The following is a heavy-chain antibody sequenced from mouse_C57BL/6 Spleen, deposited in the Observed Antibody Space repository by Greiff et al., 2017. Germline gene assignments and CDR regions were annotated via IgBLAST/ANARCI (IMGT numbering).Heavy chain of an antibody. Sequence: VQLQQSGAELVKPGASVKLSCKASGYTFTSYWMHWVKQRPGQGLEWIGMFHPNSGSTNYNEKFKSKATLTVDKSSSTAYMQLSRLTSEYSAVYFCARGGTTVVADLDYWGQGTTLTVSS. J-gene: IGHJ2*01. CDR2: FHPNSGST. CDR3: ARGGTTVVADLDY. V-gene: IGHV1-64*01. D-gene: IGHD1-1*01. CDR1: GYTFTSYW.